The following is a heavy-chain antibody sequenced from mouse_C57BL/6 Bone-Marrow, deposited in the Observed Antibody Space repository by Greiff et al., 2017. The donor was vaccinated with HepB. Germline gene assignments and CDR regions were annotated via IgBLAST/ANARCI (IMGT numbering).Heavy chain of an antibody. J-gene: IGHJ2*01. V-gene: IGHV1-22*01. Sequence: EVKLMESGPELVKPGASVKMSCKASGYTFTDYNMHWVKQSHGKSLEWIGYINPNNGGTSYNQKFKGKATLTVNKSSSTAYMELRSLTSEDSAVYYCARWGVTTRRVFDYWGQGTTLTVSS. CDR1: GYTFTDYN. CDR2: INPNNGGT. CDR3: ARWGVTTRRVFDY. D-gene: IGHD2-3*01.